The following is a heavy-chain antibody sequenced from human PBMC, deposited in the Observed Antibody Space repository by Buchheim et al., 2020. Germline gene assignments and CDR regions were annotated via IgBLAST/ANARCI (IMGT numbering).Heavy chain of an antibody. CDR1: GGSISSGDYY. V-gene: IGHV4-30-4*01. CDR3: ARDRLGYCSSTSCPLYYYYGMDV. Sequence: QVQLQESGPGLVKPSQTLSLTCTVSGGSISSGDYYWSWIRQPPGKGLEWIGYIYYSGSTYYNPSLKSRVTISVDTSKNHFSLKLSSVTAADTAVYYCARDRLGYCSSTSCPLYYYYGMDVWGQGTT. J-gene: IGHJ6*02. CDR2: IYYSGST. D-gene: IGHD2-2*01.